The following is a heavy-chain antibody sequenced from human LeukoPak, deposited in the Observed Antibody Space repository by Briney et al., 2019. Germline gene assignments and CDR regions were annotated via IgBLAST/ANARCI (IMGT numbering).Heavy chain of an antibody. D-gene: IGHD6-6*01. CDR1: GFTFSSYS. CDR3: AKDGITARRGGFYFDY. CDR2: ISSSSSYI. V-gene: IGHV3-21*01. J-gene: IGHJ4*02. Sequence: GGSLRLSCAASGFTFSSYSMNWVRQAPGKGLEWVSSISSSSSYIYYADSVKGRFTISRDNAKNSLYLQMNSLRAEDTAVYYCAKDGITARRGGFYFDYWGQGTLVTASS.